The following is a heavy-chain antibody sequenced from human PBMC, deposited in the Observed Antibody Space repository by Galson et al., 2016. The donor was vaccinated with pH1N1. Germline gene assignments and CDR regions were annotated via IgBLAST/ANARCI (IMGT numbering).Heavy chain of an antibody. CDR1: GYRFSTYW. Sequence: QSGAEVKKPGESLKISCSGVGYRFSTYWIGWVRQMPGQGLEWMAIIYPNTSDTKYNPSFEGQVTISADRSIRTAYLQWSSLKASDTAIYYCARGRRDSAYNWNLPLDYWGQGTLVTVSS. D-gene: IGHD1-20*01. CDR3: ARGRRDSAYNWNLPLDY. V-gene: IGHV5-51*03. CDR2: IYPNTSDT. J-gene: IGHJ4*02.